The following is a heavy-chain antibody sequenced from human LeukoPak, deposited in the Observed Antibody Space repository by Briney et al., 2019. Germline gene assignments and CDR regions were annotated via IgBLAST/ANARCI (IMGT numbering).Heavy chain of an antibody. V-gene: IGHV4-4*07. Sequence: PSETLSLTCTVSGGSIISYYWSWIRQPAGKGLEWIGRIYTSGNTNYNPSLKSRVTISVDKSKNQFSLKLSSVTAADTAVYYCARAGRYDSSGMGFFDYWGRGTLVTVSS. CDR1: GGSIISYY. D-gene: IGHD3-22*01. CDR3: ARAGRYDSSGMGFFDY. CDR2: IYTSGNT. J-gene: IGHJ4*02.